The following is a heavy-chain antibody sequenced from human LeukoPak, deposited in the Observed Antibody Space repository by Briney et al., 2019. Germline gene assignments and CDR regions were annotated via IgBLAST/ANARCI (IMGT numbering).Heavy chain of an antibody. D-gene: IGHD3-10*02. CDR1: GFTFDEYG. J-gene: IGHJ4*02. V-gene: IGHV3-20*04. CDR2: ISLNGGAT. CDR3: VQSITMFIG. Sequence: PGGSLRLSCVASGFTFDEYGMSWVRQAQGKGLEWVSGISLNGGATGCADSVKGRFTISRDNGKNSLYLQMNSLRAEDTALYYCVQSITMFIGWGQGTLVTVSS.